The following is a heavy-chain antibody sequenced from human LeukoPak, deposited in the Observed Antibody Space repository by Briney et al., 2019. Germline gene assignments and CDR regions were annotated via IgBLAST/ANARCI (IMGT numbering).Heavy chain of an antibody. Sequence: SETLSLTCNVSGGSISSYYWSWIRQPPGKGLEWIGYIYYSGSTNYNPSLKSRVTISVDTSKNQFSLKLSSVTAADTAVYYCARGERPHIAFDPWGQGTLVTVSS. D-gene: IGHD1-26*01. V-gene: IGHV4-59*01. CDR3: ARGERPHIAFDP. CDR1: GGSISSYY. CDR2: IYYSGST. J-gene: IGHJ5*02.